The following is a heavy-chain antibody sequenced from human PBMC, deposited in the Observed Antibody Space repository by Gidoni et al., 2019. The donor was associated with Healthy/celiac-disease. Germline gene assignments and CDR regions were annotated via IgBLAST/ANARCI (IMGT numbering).Heavy chain of an antibody. CDR3: ARAPRFGELSSPFDY. V-gene: IGHV4-38-2*01. J-gene: IGHJ4*02. CDR1: GYSISSGYY. CDR2: IYHSGST. Sequence: QVQLQESGPGLVKPSEPLSLTCAVSGYSISSGYYWGWIRQPPGKGLEWIGSIYHSGSTYYNTSLKSRVTISVDTSKNQFSLKLSSVTAADTAVYYCARAPRFGELSSPFDYWGQGTLVTVSS. D-gene: IGHD3-10*02.